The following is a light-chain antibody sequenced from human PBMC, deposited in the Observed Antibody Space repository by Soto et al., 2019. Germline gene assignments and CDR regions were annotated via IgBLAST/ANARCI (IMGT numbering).Light chain of an antibody. V-gene: IGKV1-5*03. Sequence: DIQMTQSPSTLSASVGYRVTITCLASQSITGWLAWFQQKPGKAPKLLISKASSLESGVPSRFSGSGSGTEFTLTISSLQPDDFANYYCQQYNPYSPWTFGQGTKVDIK. CDR3: QQYNPYSPWT. CDR2: KAS. CDR1: QSITGW. J-gene: IGKJ1*01.